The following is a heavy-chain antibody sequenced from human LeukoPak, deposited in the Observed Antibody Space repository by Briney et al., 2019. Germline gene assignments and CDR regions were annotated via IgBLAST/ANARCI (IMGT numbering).Heavy chain of an antibody. Sequence: GGSLRLSCAVSGITLSNYGMSWVRQAPGKGLEWVAGISDSGGRTNYADSVKGRFTISRDNPKNTLHLQMNSLRAEDTAVYFCAKRGVVIRVILVGFHKEAYYFDSWGQGALVTVSS. CDR2: ISDSGGRT. V-gene: IGHV3-23*01. CDR1: GITLSNYG. J-gene: IGHJ4*02. CDR3: AKRGVVIRVILVGFHKEAYYFDS. D-gene: IGHD3-22*01.